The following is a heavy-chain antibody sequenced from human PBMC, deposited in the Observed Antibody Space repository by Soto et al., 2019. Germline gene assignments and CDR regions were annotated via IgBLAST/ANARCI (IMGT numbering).Heavy chain of an antibody. V-gene: IGHV1-3*01. J-gene: IGHJ5*02. CDR3: ARPRGDYANWFDP. CDR1: GYTFTSYA. D-gene: IGHD4-17*01. CDR2: INAGNGNT. Sequence: ASVKVSCKASGYTFTSYAMHWVRQAPGQRLEWMGWINAGNGNTKYSQKFQGRVTITRDTSASTAYMELSSLRSEDTAVYYCARPRGDYANWFDPWGQGTLVTVSS.